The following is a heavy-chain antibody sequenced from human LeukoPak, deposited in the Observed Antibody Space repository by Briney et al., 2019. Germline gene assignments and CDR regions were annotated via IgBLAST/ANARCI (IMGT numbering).Heavy chain of an antibody. CDR2: ISPSGGIT. J-gene: IGHJ1*01. CDR3: AKDDDWGRYKH. D-gene: IGHD3-16*01. Sequence: GGSLRLSCAASGFSFSSYRMNWVRQAPGKGLEWVSGISPSGGITYYTDSVKGRFTISRDNSKNTQSLQMNSLRAEDTAVYYCAKDDDWGRYKHWGQGTLVTVSS. CDR1: GFSFSSYR. V-gene: IGHV3-23*01.